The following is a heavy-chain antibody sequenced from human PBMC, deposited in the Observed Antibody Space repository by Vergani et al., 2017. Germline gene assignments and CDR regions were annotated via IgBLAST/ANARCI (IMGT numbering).Heavy chain of an antibody. Sequence: QVQLVQSGAEVKKPGASVKVSCKASGYTFTSYDINWVRQATGQGLEWMGWMNPNSGNTGYAQKFQGRVTMTRNTSIRTAYMELSSLRSEDTAVYYCARGGITIFGVVIIASDAFDIWGQGTMVTVSS. V-gene: IGHV1-8*01. CDR2: MNPNSGNT. D-gene: IGHD3-3*01. J-gene: IGHJ3*02. CDR1: GYTFTSYD. CDR3: ARGGITIFGVVIIASDAFDI.